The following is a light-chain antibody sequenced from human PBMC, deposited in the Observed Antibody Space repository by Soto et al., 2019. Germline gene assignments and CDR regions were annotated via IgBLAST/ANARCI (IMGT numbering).Light chain of an antibody. V-gene: IGKV3-11*01. J-gene: IGKJ2*01. CDR1: QTVSSY. CDR3: QQRNNWPPYT. Sequence: EIVLTQSPATLSLSPGERATLSCRASQTVSSYLAWYQQKPGQAPRLLIYDATNRATGIPARFSGSGSGTDFTLTISSLEPEDFAVYYCQQRNNWPPYTFGQGTKLEIK. CDR2: DAT.